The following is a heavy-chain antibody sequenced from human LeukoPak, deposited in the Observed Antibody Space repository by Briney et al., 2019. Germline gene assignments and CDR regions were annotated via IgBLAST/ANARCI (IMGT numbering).Heavy chain of an antibody. J-gene: IGHJ4*02. D-gene: IGHD3-16*01. V-gene: IGHV3-23*01. Sequence: PGGSLRLSCAASGFTFSSYAMSWVRQAPGKRLEWVSAISGGGGTTYYADSVKGRFTISRDNAKNSVYLQMNSLRVEDTAVYYCVRDDYLGYWGQGRLVTVSS. CDR2: ISGGGGTT. CDR1: GFTFSSYA. CDR3: VRDDYLGY.